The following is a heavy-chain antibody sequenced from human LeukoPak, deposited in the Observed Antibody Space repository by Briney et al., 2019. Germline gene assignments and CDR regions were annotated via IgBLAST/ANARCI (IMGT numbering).Heavy chain of an antibody. CDR3: AKASGAWYSLYCFDY. J-gene: IGHJ4*02. Sequence: GGSLRLSCAASGFTFSSYAMSWVRQAPGKGLEWVSVISGSGGITNYADSVKGRFTISRDNFKNTLYLQMNSLRADDTAVYYCAKASGAWYSLYCFDYWGQGTLVTVSS. CDR1: GFTFSSYA. V-gene: IGHV3-23*01. CDR2: ISGSGGIT. D-gene: IGHD6-13*01.